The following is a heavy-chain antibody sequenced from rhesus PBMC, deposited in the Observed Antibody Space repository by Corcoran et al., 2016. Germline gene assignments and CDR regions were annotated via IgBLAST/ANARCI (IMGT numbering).Heavy chain of an antibody. V-gene: IGHV4-173*01. CDR2: LSGSGGRT. Sequence: QVQLQESGPGLVKPSETLSLTCAVSGGSISSNYWSWIRQPPGKGLEGIGRLSGSGGRTDHHPSLMSRFTISTDTSKNQFSLKLSSVTAADTAVYYCARMGYSGSWGHFDYWGQGVLVTVSS. CDR1: GGSISSNY. J-gene: IGHJ4*01. CDR3: ARMGYSGSWGHFDY. D-gene: IGHD6-25*01.